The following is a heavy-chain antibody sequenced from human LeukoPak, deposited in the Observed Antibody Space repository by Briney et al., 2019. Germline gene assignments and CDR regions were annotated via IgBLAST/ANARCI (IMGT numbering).Heavy chain of an antibody. CDR2: INHSGST. CDR1: GGSFSGYY. J-gene: IGHJ4*02. V-gene: IGHV4-34*01. CDR3: ARAVWSYGDYGNTEMFFDY. D-gene: IGHD4-17*01. Sequence: PSETLSLTCAVYGGSFSGYYWSWIRQPPGKGLEWIGEINHSGSTNYNPSLKSRVTISVDTSKNQFSLRLSSVTAADTAVYYCARAVWSYGDYGNTEMFFDYWGQGTLVTVSS.